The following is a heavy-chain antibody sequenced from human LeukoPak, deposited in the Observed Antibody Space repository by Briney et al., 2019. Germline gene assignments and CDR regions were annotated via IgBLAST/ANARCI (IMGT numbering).Heavy chain of an antibody. V-gene: IGHV4-39*01. Sequence: SGTLSLTCTVSGGSISSSSYYWGWIRQPPGKGLEWIGSIYYSGSTYYNPSLKSRVTISVDTSKNQFSLKLSSVTAADTAVYYCARLWEPRYGMDVWGQGTTVTVSS. D-gene: IGHD1-26*01. J-gene: IGHJ6*02. CDR1: GGSISSSSYY. CDR3: ARLWEPRYGMDV. CDR2: IYYSGST.